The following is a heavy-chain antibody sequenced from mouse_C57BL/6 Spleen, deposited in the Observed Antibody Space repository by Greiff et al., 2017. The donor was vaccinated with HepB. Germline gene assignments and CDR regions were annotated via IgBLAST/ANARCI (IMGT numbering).Heavy chain of an antibody. CDR2: IDPSDSYT. D-gene: IGHD2-5*01. CDR1: GYTFTSYW. CDR3: ARKDYSNYYWFAY. V-gene: IGHV1-69*01. Sequence: QVQLKQPGAELVMPGASVKLSCKASGYTFTSYWMHWVKQRPGQGLEWIGEIDPSDSYTNYNQKFKGKSTLTVDKSSSTAYMQLSSLTSEDSAVYYCARKDYSNYYWFAYWGQGTLVTVSA. J-gene: IGHJ3*01.